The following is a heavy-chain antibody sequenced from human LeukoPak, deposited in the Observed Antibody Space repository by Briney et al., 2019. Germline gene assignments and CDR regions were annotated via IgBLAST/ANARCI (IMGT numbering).Heavy chain of an antibody. D-gene: IGHD4-17*01. CDR1: GFTYDDYA. J-gene: IGHJ4*02. Sequence: GGSLRLSCAASGFTYDDYAMHWVRQAPGKGLEWDSGISWNSGSIGYADSVKGRFTISRDNAKNSLYLEMNSLRAEDTALYYCAKGGAVTSNLFDFWGQGTLVTVSS. V-gene: IGHV3-9*01. CDR3: AKGGAVTSNLFDF. CDR2: ISWNSGSI.